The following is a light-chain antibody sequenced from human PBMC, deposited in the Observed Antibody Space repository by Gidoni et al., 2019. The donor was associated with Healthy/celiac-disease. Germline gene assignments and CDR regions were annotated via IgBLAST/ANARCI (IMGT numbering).Light chain of an antibody. J-gene: IGKJ3*01. CDR2: AAS. Sequence: IQMTHSPSSRSASVGDRVTITCRARQSISSYLNCYQQKPGKAPMILIYAASSLQSGVPSRFSGSGSGTDFTLTISSLQPEDFATYYCQQSYSTLVTFGPGTKVDIK. V-gene: IGKV1-39*01. CDR1: QSISSY. CDR3: QQSYSTLVT.